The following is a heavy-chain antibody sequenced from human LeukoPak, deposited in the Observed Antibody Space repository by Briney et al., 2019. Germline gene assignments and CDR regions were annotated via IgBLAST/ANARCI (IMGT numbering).Heavy chain of an antibody. D-gene: IGHD1-14*01. CDR2: IAYDGSRA. Sequence: GGSLRLSCAGSGFTFGGYGMHWFRQTPGKGLEWVAVIAYDGSRAFYADSAKGRFTISRDNSKNTMSVQMDDLRAEDTAVYYCTRYNNDHFDYWDQGTLVTVSS. CDR3: TRYNNDHFDY. J-gene: IGHJ4*02. V-gene: IGHV3-33*01. CDR1: GFTFGGYG.